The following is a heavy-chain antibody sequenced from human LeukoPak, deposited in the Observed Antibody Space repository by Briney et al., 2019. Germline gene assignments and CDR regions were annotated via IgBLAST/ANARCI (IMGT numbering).Heavy chain of an antibody. Sequence: GGSLRLSCAASGLSFSSYWMSWFRQAPGKGLEWVANIKQDGSEKYHVDSVKGRFTVSRDNAKNSLHLQLNSLRAEDTAVYYCARARGFWSGYYNYFDYWGQGTLVTVSS. CDR2: IKQDGSEK. D-gene: IGHD3-3*01. V-gene: IGHV3-7*03. CDR1: GLSFSSYW. CDR3: ARARGFWSGYYNYFDY. J-gene: IGHJ4*02.